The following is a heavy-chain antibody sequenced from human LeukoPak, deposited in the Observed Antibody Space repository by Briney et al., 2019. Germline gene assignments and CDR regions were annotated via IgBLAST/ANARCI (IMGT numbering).Heavy chain of an antibody. D-gene: IGHD6-19*01. CDR1: GFTFSSYS. CDR2: ISSSSSYI. Sequence: GGSLRLSCAASGFTFSSYSMNWFRQAPGKGLEWVSSISSSSSYIYYADSVKGRFTISRDNAKNSLYLQMNSLRAEDTAVYYCARGSIAVVHAFDIWGQGTMVTVSS. J-gene: IGHJ3*02. V-gene: IGHV3-21*04. CDR3: ARGSIAVVHAFDI.